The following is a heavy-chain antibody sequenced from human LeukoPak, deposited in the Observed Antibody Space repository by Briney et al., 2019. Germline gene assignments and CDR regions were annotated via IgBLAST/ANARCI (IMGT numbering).Heavy chain of an antibody. D-gene: IGHD3-10*01. CDR1: GFTFSSYS. CDR3: ARDSIGVSWFGESPWAFDI. V-gene: IGHV3-48*04. Sequence: GGSLRLSCAASGFTFSSYSMNWVRQAPGKGLEWVSYISSSSTIYYADSVKGRFTISRDNAKNSLYLQMNSLRAEDTAVYYCARDSIGVSWFGESPWAFDIWGQGTMVTVSS. CDR2: ISSSSTI. J-gene: IGHJ3*02.